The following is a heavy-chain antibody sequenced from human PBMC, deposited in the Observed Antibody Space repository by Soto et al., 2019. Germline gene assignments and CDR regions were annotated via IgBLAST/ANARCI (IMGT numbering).Heavy chain of an antibody. J-gene: IGHJ4*02. D-gene: IGHD2-2*01. CDR1: GFSLSTSGLG. Sequence: QITLKESGPTLVKPTQTLTLTCTFSGFSLSTSGLGVGWIRQPPGKALEWLALIYWNDDKRYSPSLKSRLTITKDTSKIQVVLTMTNMDPFDTSTYYCAHAKTYCSSTSCYNRWVDYLGQATLVTVSS. V-gene: IGHV2-5*01. CDR2: IYWNDDK. CDR3: AHAKTYCSSTSCYNRWVDY.